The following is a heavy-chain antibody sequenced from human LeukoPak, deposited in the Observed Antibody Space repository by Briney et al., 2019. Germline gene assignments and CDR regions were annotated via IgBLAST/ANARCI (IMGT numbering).Heavy chain of an antibody. V-gene: IGHV4-61*01. J-gene: IGHJ4*02. CDR2: IHNSGST. D-gene: IGHD5-18*01. CDR1: GGSVSSGSYY. CDR3: ARGRGYSYGFPFDY. Sequence: SETLSLTCTVSGGSVSSGSYYWTWIRQTPGKGLEWIGYIHNSGSTNYNPSLKSRVTISADTSKNQFSLKVTSLTAADTAVYYCARGRGYSYGFPFDYWGQGTLVTVSS.